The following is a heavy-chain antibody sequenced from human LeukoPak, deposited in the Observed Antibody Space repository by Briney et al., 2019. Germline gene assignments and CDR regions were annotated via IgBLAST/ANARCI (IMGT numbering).Heavy chain of an antibody. J-gene: IGHJ3*02. D-gene: IGHD3-9*01. CDR3: ARGELLRYFDWAYAFDI. CDR2: INPNSGGT. V-gene: IGHV1-2*02. CDR1: GYTFTGYY. Sequence: ASVKVSCKASGYTFTGYYMHWVRQAPGQGLEWMGWINPNSGGTNYAQKFQGRVTMTRNTSISTAYMELSSLRSEDTAVYHCARGELLRYFDWAYAFDIWGQGTMVTVSS.